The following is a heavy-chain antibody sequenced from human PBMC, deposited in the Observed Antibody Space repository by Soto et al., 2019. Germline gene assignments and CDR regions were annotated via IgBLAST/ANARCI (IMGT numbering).Heavy chain of an antibody. J-gene: IGHJ4*01. D-gene: IGHD2-21*01. V-gene: IGHV2-26*01. CDR2: IFSNDEK. CDR1: GFSLSSPIVG. CDR3: ARISTIARDFDY. Sequence: SGPTLVNPTETLTLTCIVSGFSLSSPIVGVSWIRQPPGKALEWLAHIFSNDEKSYGTSLESRLTISKDTSKSQVVLTMTNMDPVDTATYYCARISTIARDFDYWGQGTLVTVSS.